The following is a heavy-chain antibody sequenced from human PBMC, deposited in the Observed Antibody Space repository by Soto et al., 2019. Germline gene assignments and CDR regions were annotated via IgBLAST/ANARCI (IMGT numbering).Heavy chain of an antibody. Sequence: GGSLRLSCAASGFTISRYAMHWVRQAPGKGLEYVSAISSNGGSTYYANSVKGRFTISRDNSKNTLYLQMGSLRAEDMAVYYCARGPGYYFDYWGQGTLVTVSS. CDR3: ARGPGYYFDY. J-gene: IGHJ4*02. CDR2: ISSNGGST. V-gene: IGHV3-64*01. CDR1: GFTISRYA.